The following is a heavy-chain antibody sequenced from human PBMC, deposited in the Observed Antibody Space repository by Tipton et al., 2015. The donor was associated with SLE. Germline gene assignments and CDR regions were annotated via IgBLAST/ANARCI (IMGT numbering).Heavy chain of an antibody. D-gene: IGHD1-26*01. Sequence: SLRLSCAASGFTFSSYWMSWVRQAPGKGLEWVANIKQDGSNKYYADSVKGRFTISRDNSKNTLYLQMNSLRAEDTAVYYCAKDKGSGRPYYFDYWGQGTLVTVSS. J-gene: IGHJ4*02. CDR1: GFTFSSYW. CDR3: AKDKGSGRPYYFDY. CDR2: IKQDGSNK. V-gene: IGHV3-7*01.